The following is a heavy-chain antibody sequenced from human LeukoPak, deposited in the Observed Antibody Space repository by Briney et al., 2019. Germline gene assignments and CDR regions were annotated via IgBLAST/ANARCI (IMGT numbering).Heavy chain of an antibody. D-gene: IGHD3-22*01. CDR3: AKGSYYDSSGSFYFDY. V-gene: IGHV3-23*01. J-gene: IGHJ4*02. CDR1: GFTFSSYA. Sequence: GGSLRLSCAASGFTFSSYAMSWVRQAPGKGLEWVSGISGSGDNTYYADSVKGRFTISRDNSKNTLYVQVNSLGTEDTAAYYCAKGSYYDSSGSFYFDYCGQGTLVTVSS. CDR2: ISGSGDNT.